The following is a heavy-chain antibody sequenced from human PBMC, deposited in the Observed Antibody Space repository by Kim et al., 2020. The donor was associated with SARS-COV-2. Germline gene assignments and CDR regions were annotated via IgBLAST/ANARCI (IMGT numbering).Heavy chain of an antibody. CDR1: GFTFSSYG. V-gene: IGHV3-33*01. Sequence: GGSLRLSCAASGFTFSSYGMHWVRQAPGKGLEWVAVIWYDGSNKYYADSVKGRFTISRDNSKNTLYLKMNSLRAEDTAVYYCAREEYYYDSSGYYPCFDYWGQGTLVTVSS. D-gene: IGHD3-22*01. CDR3: AREEYYYDSSGYYPCFDY. J-gene: IGHJ4*02. CDR2: IWYDGSNK.